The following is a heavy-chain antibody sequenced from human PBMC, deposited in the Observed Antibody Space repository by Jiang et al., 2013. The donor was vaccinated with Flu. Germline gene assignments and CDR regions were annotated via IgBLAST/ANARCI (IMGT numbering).Heavy chain of an antibody. V-gene: IGHV6-1*01. CDR2: TYYRSKWYN. D-gene: IGHD5-18*01. J-gene: IGHJ6*02. CDR1: GDSVSSNSAA. Sequence: QTLSLTCAISGDSVSSNSAAWNWFRQSPSRGLEWLGRTYYRSKWYNNYAVSVKSRITINPDTSKNQFSLQLNSVTPEDTAVYYCARDRDSYGSPDYYYYGMDVWGQGTTVTVSS. CDR3: ARDRDSYGSPDYYYYGMDV.